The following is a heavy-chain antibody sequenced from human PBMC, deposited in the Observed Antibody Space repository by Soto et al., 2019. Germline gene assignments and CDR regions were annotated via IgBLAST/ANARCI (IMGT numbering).Heavy chain of an antibody. CDR3: ARDLLSGANYYAH. J-gene: IGHJ4*02. V-gene: IGHV3-21*04. CDR1: GFTFSDYA. Sequence: DVQLVESGGGLVKPGGSLRLSCAASGFTFSDYAMNWVRQAPGKGLGWVSSISYTGDFIYYADSVKGRFTISRDNAKNALYLQMTGLRGDDTAVYYCARDLLSGANYYAHWGQGTLVTVSS. D-gene: IGHD6-19*01. CDR2: ISYTGDFI.